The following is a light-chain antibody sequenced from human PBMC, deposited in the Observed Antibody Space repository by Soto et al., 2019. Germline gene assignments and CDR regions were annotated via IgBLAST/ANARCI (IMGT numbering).Light chain of an antibody. CDR2: SNN. CDR1: RSNIGSNT. J-gene: IGLJ1*01. Sequence: QSALTKPPSTSGTPGRRVTISCSGSRSNIGSNTVTWYQQLPGTAPKLLIYSNNQRPSGVPDRFSGSKSGTSASLAISGLQSEDEADYYCAAWDDSLNGSYVFGTGTKVTVL. CDR3: AAWDDSLNGSYV. V-gene: IGLV1-44*01.